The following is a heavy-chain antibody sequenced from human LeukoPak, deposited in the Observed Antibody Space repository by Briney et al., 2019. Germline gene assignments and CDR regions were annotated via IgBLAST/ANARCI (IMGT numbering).Heavy chain of an antibody. CDR1: GGSFSGYY. D-gene: IGHD6-13*01. V-gene: IGHV4-34*01. CDR2: INHSGST. Sequence: SETLSLTCAVYGGSFSGYYWSWIRQPPGKGLEWNGEINHSGSTNYNPSLKSRVTISVDTSKNQFSLKLSSVTAADTAVYYCARGSKAAPGTFDYWGQGTLVTVSS. J-gene: IGHJ4*02. CDR3: ARGSKAAPGTFDY.